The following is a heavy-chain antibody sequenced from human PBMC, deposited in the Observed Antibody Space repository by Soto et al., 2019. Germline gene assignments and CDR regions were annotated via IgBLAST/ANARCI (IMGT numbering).Heavy chain of an antibody. CDR2: INHSGST. J-gene: IGHJ4*02. D-gene: IGHD6-19*01. V-gene: IGHV4-34*01. Sequence: PSETLSLTCAVYGGSFSGYYWSWIRQPPGKGLEWIGEINHSGSTNYNPSLKSRVTTSVDTSKNQFSLKLSSVTAADTAVYYCARAKAPSGWYSKQPYFDYWGQGTLVTVSS. CDR1: GGSFSGYY. CDR3: ARAKAPSGWYSKQPYFDY.